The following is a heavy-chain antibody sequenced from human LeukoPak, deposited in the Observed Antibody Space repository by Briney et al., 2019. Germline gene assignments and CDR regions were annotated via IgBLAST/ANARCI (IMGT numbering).Heavy chain of an antibody. CDR2: ISSSGSTI. CDR3: ASIGYRSGWCGEGVRHYDY. V-gene: IGHV3-48*03. CDR1: GFTFSSYE. D-gene: IGHD6-19*01. J-gene: IGHJ4*02. Sequence: GGSLRLSCAASGFTFSSYEMNWVRQAPGKGLEWVSYISSSGSTIYYADSVKGRFTISRGNAKNSLYLQMNSLRAEDTAVYYCASIGYRSGWCGEGVRHYDYWGQGTLVTVSS.